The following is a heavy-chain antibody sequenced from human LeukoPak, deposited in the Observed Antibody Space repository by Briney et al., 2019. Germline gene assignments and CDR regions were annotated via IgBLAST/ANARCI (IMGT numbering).Heavy chain of an antibody. D-gene: IGHD3-22*01. Sequence: ASVKVSFKSSGYTFTGYYLHWLRQAPGQGLEWMGWINPNSGSTNYAQNVQGRVTMTRDTSISTAYMELSRLRSDDTAVYYCARGSYYDSSGYYPRDWGQGTLVTVSS. CDR1: GYTFTGYY. J-gene: IGHJ4*02. CDR3: ARGSYYDSSGYYPRD. CDR2: INPNSGST. V-gene: IGHV1-2*02.